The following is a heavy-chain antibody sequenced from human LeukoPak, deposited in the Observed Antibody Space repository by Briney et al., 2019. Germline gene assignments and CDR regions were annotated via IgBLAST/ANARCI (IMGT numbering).Heavy chain of an antibody. CDR1: GGTFSSYA. Sequence: ASVKVSCKASGGTFSSYAISWVRQAPGQGLEWMGWISAYNGNTNYAQKLQGRVTMTTDTSTSTAYMELRSLRSDDTAVYYCAREDTVMALDYWGQGTLVTVSS. CDR3: AREDTVMALDY. J-gene: IGHJ4*02. D-gene: IGHD5-18*01. CDR2: ISAYNGNT. V-gene: IGHV1-18*01.